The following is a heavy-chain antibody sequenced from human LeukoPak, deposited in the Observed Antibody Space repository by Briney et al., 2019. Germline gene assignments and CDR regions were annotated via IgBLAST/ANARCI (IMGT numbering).Heavy chain of an antibody. Sequence: PSETLSLTCADYGGSFSDSYWSWIRQAPGKGLEWIGEIIRSGITNYNPSLKSRATISIDTSKNQFSLTLSSVTAADTAVYFCARGNRADYYFDYWGQGTLVTVSS. J-gene: IGHJ4*02. CDR3: ARGNRADYYFDY. D-gene: IGHD1-26*01. CDR1: GGSFSDSY. CDR2: IIRSGIT. V-gene: IGHV4-34*01.